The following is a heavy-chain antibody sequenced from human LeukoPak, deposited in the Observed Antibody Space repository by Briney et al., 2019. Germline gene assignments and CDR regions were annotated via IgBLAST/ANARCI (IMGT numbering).Heavy chain of an antibody. Sequence: GGALRLSCAASGFTPSSYGLSWVRPAPGKGLEWVSAISDSGSDTYYADSVKGRFTISKDNSKNTLYLQMNSLRAEDGAVYYCAKRVPYSSSSVYFDSWGQGTLVTVSS. J-gene: IGHJ4*02. CDR1: GFTPSSYG. V-gene: IGHV3-23*01. CDR3: AKRVPYSSSSVYFDS. CDR2: ISDSGSDT. D-gene: IGHD6-6*01.